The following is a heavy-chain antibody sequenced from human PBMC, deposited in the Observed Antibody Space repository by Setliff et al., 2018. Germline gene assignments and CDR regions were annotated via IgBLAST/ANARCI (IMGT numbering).Heavy chain of an antibody. CDR3: AKGGTHESDY. D-gene: IGHD3-16*01. V-gene: IGHV3-7*03. CDR1: GFTFSSHW. Sequence: QSGGSLRLSCVASGFTFSSHWMSWVRQAPGKGLEWVASIKQDGSEKFYVDSVKGRFTISRDNAKNSLYLQMNSLRVEDTAVYYCAKGGTHESDYWGQGTLVTVSS. CDR2: IKQDGSEK. J-gene: IGHJ4*02.